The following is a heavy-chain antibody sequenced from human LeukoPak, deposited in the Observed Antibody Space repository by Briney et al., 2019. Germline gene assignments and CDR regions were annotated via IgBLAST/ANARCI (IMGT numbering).Heavy chain of an antibody. D-gene: IGHD4-23*01. CDR2: ISGRGDKT. CDR3: AKILVVTESYYYGMDV. J-gene: IGHJ6*02. Sequence: GGSLRLSWAASGFTFSSYAMSCVRQAPGKELEWVSAISGRGDKTYYTNSVKGRFTISRDNSKNMLYLQMNSLRADDSAVYYCAKILVVTESYYYGMDVWGQGTTVTMSS. V-gene: IGHV3-23*01. CDR1: GFTFSSYA.